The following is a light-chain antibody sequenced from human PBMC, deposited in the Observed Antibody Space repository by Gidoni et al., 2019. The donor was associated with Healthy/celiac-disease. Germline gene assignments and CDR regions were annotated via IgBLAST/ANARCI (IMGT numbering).Light chain of an antibody. J-gene: IGKJ1*01. CDR1: QSISSY. V-gene: IGKV1-39*01. CDR3: QQSYSTPGT. CDR2: AAS. Sequence: DIQITQSPSSLSASVGDRVTITCRASQSISSYLNWYQQKPRKAPKLLIYAASSLQSGVPSRFSGSGSGTDFTLTISSLQPEDFATYYCQQSYSTPGTFGQGTKVEIK.